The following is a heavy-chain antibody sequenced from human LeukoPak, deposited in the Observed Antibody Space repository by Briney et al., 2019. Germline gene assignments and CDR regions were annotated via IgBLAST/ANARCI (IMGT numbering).Heavy chain of an antibody. CDR2: IYHSGST. J-gene: IGHJ4*02. CDR3: ARVASDILGGRYFDY. V-gene: IGHV4-4*02. CDR1: GGSISSSNW. D-gene: IGHD2-15*01. Sequence: PSQTLSLTCAVSGGSISSSNWWSWVRQPPGKGLEWIGEIYHSGSTNYNPSLKSRVTISVDKSKNQFSLKLSSVTAADTAVYYCARVASDILGGRYFDYWGQGTLVTVSS.